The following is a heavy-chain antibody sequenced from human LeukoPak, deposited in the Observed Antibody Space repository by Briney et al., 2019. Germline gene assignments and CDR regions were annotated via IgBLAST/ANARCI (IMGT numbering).Heavy chain of an antibody. J-gene: IGHJ4*02. CDR1: GFIFSSYI. CDR2: ISTSSSSI. D-gene: IGHD5-12*01. CDR3: ARGMSDYDPTDY. V-gene: IGHV3-48*01. Sequence: GGSLRLSCAASGFIFSSYIMNWVRQAPGKGLEWVSYISTSSSSIYYADSVKGRFTISRDNVKNSLYLQMNSLRAEDTAVYYCARGMSDYDPTDYWGQGTLVTVSS.